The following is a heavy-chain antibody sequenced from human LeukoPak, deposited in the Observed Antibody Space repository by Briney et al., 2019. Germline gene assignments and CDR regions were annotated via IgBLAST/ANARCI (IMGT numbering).Heavy chain of an antibody. CDR3: ASHPIPQYSSSWYGMDV. D-gene: IGHD6-13*01. V-gene: IGHV3-7*01. CDR2: IKQDGSEK. Sequence: PGGSLRLSCAASGFTFSSYWMTWVRQAPGKGLEWVANIKQDGSEKYYVDSVKGRFTISRDNSKNTLYLQMNSLRAEDTAVYYCASHPIPQYSSSWYGMDVWGQGTTVTVSS. CDR1: GFTFSSYW. J-gene: IGHJ6*02.